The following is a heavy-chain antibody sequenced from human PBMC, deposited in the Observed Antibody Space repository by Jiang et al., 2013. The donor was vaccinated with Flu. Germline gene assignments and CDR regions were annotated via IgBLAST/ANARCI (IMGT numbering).Heavy chain of an antibody. CDR2: IKEDGSEK. CDR3: ARLFRIAENF. J-gene: IGHJ4*02. D-gene: IGHD2-21*01. Sequence: VQLLESGGGLVQPGGSLRLSCAASGFTFSNFWMTWVRQAPERGLEWVANIKEDGSEKHYVDSVRGRFTISRDNAKNSLYLQMDSLRPEDTALYYCARLFRIAENFWGQGTLVTVSS. CDR1: GFTFSNFW. V-gene: IGHV3-7*01.